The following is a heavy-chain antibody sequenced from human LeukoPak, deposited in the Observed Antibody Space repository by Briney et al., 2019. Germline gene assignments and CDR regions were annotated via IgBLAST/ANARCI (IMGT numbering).Heavy chain of an antibody. CDR3: ARSGTYYDFWSGYSAWYYYGMDV. J-gene: IGHJ6*02. V-gene: IGHV4-61*01. Sequence: SETLSLTCAVSGGSVSSGSYYWSWIRQPPGKGLEWIGYIYYSGSTNYNPSLKSRVTISVDTSKNQFSLKLSSVTAADTAVYYCARSGTYYDFWSGYSAWYYYGMDVWGQGTTVTVSS. CDR1: GGSVSSGSYY. D-gene: IGHD3-3*01. CDR2: IYYSGST.